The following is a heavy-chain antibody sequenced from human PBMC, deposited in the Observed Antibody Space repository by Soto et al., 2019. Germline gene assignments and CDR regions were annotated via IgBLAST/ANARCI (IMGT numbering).Heavy chain of an antibody. CDR1: GYTFTSYY. CDR3: ARAPFWSGYYRPGLPTFDY. D-gene: IGHD3-3*01. J-gene: IGHJ4*02. Sequence: GASVKVSCKASGYTFTSYYMHWVRQAPGQGLEWMGIINPSGGSTSYAQKFQGRVTMTRDTSTSTVYMELSSLRSEDTAVYYCARAPFWSGYYRPGLPTFDYWGQGTLVTVSS. V-gene: IGHV1-46*01. CDR2: INPSGGST.